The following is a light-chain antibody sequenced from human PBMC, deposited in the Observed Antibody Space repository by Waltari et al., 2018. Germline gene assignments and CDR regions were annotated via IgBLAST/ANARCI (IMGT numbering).Light chain of an antibody. J-gene: IGKJ4*01. CDR3: QQLNSYPLLT. V-gene: IGKV1-9*01. CDR1: QGMSSY. CDR2: SAS. Sequence: IQLTQSPSSLSASVGDRVTITYRASQGMSSYLAWYQQKPGKAPKLLIYSASTLQSGVPSRFSGSGSGTDFTLTINSLQPEDFATYYCQQLNSYPLLTFGGGTKVEIK.